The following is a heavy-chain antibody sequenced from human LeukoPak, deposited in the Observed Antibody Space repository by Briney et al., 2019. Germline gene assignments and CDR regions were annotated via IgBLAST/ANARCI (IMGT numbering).Heavy chain of an antibody. J-gene: IGHJ1*01. V-gene: IGHV3-23*01. Sequence: GGSLRLSCAASGFTFSTYPMSWVRPAPGKGLEWGSGIICSGGSTYYADSVKGRFTISRDNSKNTLYLQMNSLRAEDTAVYYCAKEVVVVAANYFQHWGQGTLVTVSS. D-gene: IGHD2-15*01. CDR2: IICSGGST. CDR1: GFTFSTYP. CDR3: AKEVVVVAANYFQH.